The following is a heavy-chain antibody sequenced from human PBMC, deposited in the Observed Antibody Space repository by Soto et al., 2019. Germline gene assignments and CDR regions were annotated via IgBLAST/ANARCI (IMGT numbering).Heavy chain of an antibody. Sequence: ASVKVSCKVSGYTLTELPMHWVRQAPGKGLEWMGGFDPEDGETIYAQKFQGRVTMTEDTSTDTAYMELSSLRSEDTAVYYCATDSTPHHKYIVATIRYHYYYYMDVWGKGTTVTVSS. CDR2: FDPEDGET. CDR3: ATDSTPHHKYIVATIRYHYYYYMDV. D-gene: IGHD5-12*01. CDR1: GYTLTELP. J-gene: IGHJ6*03. V-gene: IGHV1-24*01.